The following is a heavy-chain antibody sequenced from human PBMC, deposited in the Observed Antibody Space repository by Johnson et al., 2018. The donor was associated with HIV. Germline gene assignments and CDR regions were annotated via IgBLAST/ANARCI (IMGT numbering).Heavy chain of an antibody. V-gene: IGHV3-30*03. CDR3: ASRYTVDAFDI. CDR2: ISYDGNNK. D-gene: IGHD1-1*01. Sequence: QVQLVESGGGVVQPGRSLRLSCVASGFTFSSYGMHWVRQAPGKGLEWVAVISYDGNNKYYADSVKGRVTISRDNSKNTLYLQMNSLRAEDTAVYYCASRYTVDAFDIWGQGTMVTVSS. CDR1: GFTFSSYG. J-gene: IGHJ3*02.